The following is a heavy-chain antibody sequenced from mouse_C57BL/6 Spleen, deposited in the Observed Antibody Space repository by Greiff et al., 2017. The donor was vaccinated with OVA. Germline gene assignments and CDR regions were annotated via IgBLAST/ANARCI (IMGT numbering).Heavy chain of an antibody. D-gene: IGHD2-3*01. CDR3: ARDGYYAMDY. V-gene: IGHV1-82*01. Sequence: VQLQQSGPELVKPGASVKISCKASGYAFSSSWMNWVKQRPGKGLEWIGRIYPGDGDTNYNGKFKGKATLTADKSSSTAYMQLSSLTSEDSAVYFCARDGYYAMDYWGKGTSVTVSS. CDR2: IYPGDGDT. J-gene: IGHJ4*01. CDR1: GYAFSSSW.